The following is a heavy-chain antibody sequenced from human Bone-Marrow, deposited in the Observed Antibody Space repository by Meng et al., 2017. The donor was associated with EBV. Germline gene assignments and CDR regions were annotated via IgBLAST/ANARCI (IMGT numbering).Heavy chain of an antibody. CDR3: AMGLATDFDY. J-gene: IGHJ4*02. CDR2: INPNSGGT. V-gene: IGHV1-2*02. CDR1: GYTFTGYY. D-gene: IGHD5-12*01. Sequence: QVQVGQSGAEGKKPGAALKVSCKASGYTFTGYYVHWVRQAPGQGLELVGWINPNSGGTNYAEKFQGRVTMTRDTSITTAFMELSSLKSDDTAVYYCAMGLATDFDYWGQGTLVTVSS.